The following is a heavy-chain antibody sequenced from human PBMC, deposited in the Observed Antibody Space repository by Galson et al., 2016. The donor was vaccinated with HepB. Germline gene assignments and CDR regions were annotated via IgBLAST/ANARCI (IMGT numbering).Heavy chain of an antibody. CDR3: VGRGYNYGIQIN. CDR1: GFTLRTYA. J-gene: IGHJ4*02. D-gene: IGHD5-18*01. Sequence: SLRLSCAATGFTLRTYAMSWVRQGPGKGLEWVSGITGADADTYYADAVKGRFTISRDNAKNTVHLQMNSLGVEDTAVYFCVGRGYNYGIQINWGQGTLVTVSS. V-gene: IGHV3-23*01. CDR2: ITGADADT.